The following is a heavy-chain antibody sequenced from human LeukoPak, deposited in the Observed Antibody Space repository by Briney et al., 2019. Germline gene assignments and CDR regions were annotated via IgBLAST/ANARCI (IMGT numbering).Heavy chain of an antibody. V-gene: IGHV4-61*01. J-gene: IGHJ5*02. CDR1: GGSVSSDSYY. Sequence: TSETLTLTCKVSGGSVSSDSYYWSWIPQPPGQGLEWIGYIHNSGSTKYNASLKSRLTISVDTSKNQFSLEVTSVTAADTAVYYCARTNYGDYNWFDPWGRGTLVTVSS. CDR3: ARTNYGDYNWFDP. D-gene: IGHD4-17*01. CDR2: IHNSGST.